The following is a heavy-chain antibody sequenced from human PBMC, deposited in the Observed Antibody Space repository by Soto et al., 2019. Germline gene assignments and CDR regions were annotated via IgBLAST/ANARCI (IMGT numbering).Heavy chain of an antibody. Sequence: GGSLRLSCAASGFTFSNFGMHWVRQAPGTGLEWVAVISHDENIKAYTDSVKGRFSISRDKSINSVYLQWSSLKASDTATYYCSRLGFNYDFLSGYYNVHHYYGIDVWGKGTTVTVSS. J-gene: IGHJ6*04. CDR1: GFTFSNFG. CDR3: SRLGFNYDFLSGYYNVHHYYGIDV. D-gene: IGHD3-3*01. CDR2: ISHDENIK. V-gene: IGHV3-33*08.